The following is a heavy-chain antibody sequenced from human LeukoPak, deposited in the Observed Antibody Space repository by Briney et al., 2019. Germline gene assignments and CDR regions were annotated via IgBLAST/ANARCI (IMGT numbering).Heavy chain of an antibody. V-gene: IGHV3-23*01. CDR2: ISGSGGST. Sequence: PGGSLRLSCAASGFTFSSYWMSWVRQAPGKGLEWVSAISGSGGSTYYADSVKGRFTISRDNSKNTLYLQMNSLRAEDTAVYYCAKDGESEVGADYWGQGTLVTVSS. CDR1: GFTFSSYW. D-gene: IGHD1-26*01. J-gene: IGHJ4*02. CDR3: AKDGESEVGADY.